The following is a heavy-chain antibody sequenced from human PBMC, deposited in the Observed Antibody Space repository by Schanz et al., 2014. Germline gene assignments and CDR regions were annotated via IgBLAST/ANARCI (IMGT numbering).Heavy chain of an antibody. CDR2: SWNSGDI. J-gene: IGHJ5*02. CDR1: GFTVSSNY. Sequence: EVQLVESGGGLIQPGGSLRLSCAASGFTVSSNYMSWVRQAPGKGPEWVSGISWNSGDIAYADSVKGRFTIARDNSKNTLYLQMNSLKPDDAGVYYCANLDGVSISTFSWGPGTLVTVSS. V-gene: IGHV3-66*03. CDR3: ANLDGVSISTFS. D-gene: IGHD3-9*01.